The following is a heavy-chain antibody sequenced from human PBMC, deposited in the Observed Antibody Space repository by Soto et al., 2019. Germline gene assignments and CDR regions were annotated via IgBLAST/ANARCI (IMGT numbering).Heavy chain of an antibody. D-gene: IGHD3-22*01. J-gene: IGHJ4*02. Sequence: QVQLVESGGGVVQPGRSLRLSCAASGFTFSTYGMHWVRQAPGKGLEWVAVLSNDGSNKYYADSVKGRFTISRDNSKNTLYLQMNSLRVEDTAVYYCAKVTSSSGYYYLFDYWGQGTMVTVSS. CDR2: LSNDGSNK. CDR1: GFTFSTYG. V-gene: IGHV3-30*18. CDR3: AKVTSSSGYYYLFDY.